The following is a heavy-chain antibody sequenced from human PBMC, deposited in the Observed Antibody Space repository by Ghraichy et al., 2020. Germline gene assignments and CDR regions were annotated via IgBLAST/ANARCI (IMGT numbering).Heavy chain of an antibody. D-gene: IGHD4-17*01. Sequence: GSLRLSCAASGFTFSSYSMNWVRQAPGKGLEWVSYISSSSSTIYYADSVKGRFTISRDNAKNSLYLQMNSLRAEDTAVYYCARVKHYGDNTTPWGQGTLVTVSS. CDR1: GFTFSSYS. CDR2: ISSSSSTI. CDR3: ARVKHYGDNTTP. V-gene: IGHV3-48*01. J-gene: IGHJ5*02.